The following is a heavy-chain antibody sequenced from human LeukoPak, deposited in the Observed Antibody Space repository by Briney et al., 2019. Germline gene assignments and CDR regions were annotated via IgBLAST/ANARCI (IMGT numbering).Heavy chain of an antibody. CDR3: ASDGSGSSFDY. V-gene: IGHV4-59*01. Sequence: ASETLSLTCTVSGGSIRSYYWSWIRQPPGKGLEWIGYIYYSGSTNYNPSLKSRVTISVDTSKNQFSLKLSSVTAADTAVYYCASDGSGSSFDYWGQGTLVTVSS. CDR1: GGSIRSYY. J-gene: IGHJ4*02. CDR2: IYYSGST. D-gene: IGHD1-26*01.